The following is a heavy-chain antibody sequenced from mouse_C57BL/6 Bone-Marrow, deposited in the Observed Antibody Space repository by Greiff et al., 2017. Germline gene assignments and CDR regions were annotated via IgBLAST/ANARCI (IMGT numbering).Heavy chain of an antibody. CDR2: INPNNGGT. J-gene: IGHJ4*01. CDR3: ARSDDAGLYYYAMDY. D-gene: IGHD2-12*01. V-gene: IGHV1-18*01. CDR1: GYTFTDYN. Sequence: EVKLQQSGPELVKPGASVKIPCKASGYTFTDYNMDWVKQSHGKSLEWIGDINPNNGGTIYNQKFKGKATLTVDKSSSTAYMELRSLTSEDTAVYYCARSDDAGLYYYAMDYWGQGTSVTVSS.